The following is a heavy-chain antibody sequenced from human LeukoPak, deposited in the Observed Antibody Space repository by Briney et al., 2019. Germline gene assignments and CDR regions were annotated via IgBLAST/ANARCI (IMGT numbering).Heavy chain of an antibody. V-gene: IGHV4-30-4*08. CDR1: GGSISSGDYY. Sequence: SQTLSLTCTVSGGSISSGDYYWSWIRQPPGKGLEWIGYIYYSGSSSYNPSLKSRVTISVDTSKNQFSLKLSSVTAADTAVYYCARDVTMVRGASDAFDIWGQGTMVTVSS. CDR3: ARDVTMVRGASDAFDI. CDR2: IYYSGSS. D-gene: IGHD3-10*01. J-gene: IGHJ3*02.